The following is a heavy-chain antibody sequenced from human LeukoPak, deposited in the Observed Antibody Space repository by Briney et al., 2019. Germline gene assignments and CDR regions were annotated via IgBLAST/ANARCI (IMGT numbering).Heavy chain of an antibody. D-gene: IGHD6-13*01. CDR2: IYYSGST. CDR1: GGSISSYY. CDR3: ARERIAAAGHPFDY. V-gene: IGHV4-59*01. J-gene: IGHJ4*02. Sequence: PSETLSLTCTVSGGSISSYYWSWTRQPPGKGLEWIGYIYYSGSTNYNPSLKSRVTISVDTSKNQFSLKLSSVTAADTAVYYCARERIAAAGHPFDYWGQGTLVTVSS.